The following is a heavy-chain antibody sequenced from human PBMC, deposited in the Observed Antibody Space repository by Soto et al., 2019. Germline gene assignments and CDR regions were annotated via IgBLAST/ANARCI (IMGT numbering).Heavy chain of an antibody. D-gene: IGHD6-6*01. V-gene: IGHV3-21*01. CDR1: GFTFSSYS. Sequence: EVQLVESGGGLVKPGGSLRLSCAASGFTFSSYSMNWVRQAPGKGLEWVSSISSSSSYIYYADSVKGRFPNSRDNAKNPLYLQMNSLRAEYTAVYYCARGGPRAVAARPRVSWFDPFGQGTLVTVSS. CDR3: ARGGPRAVAARPRVSWFDP. J-gene: IGHJ5*02. CDR2: ISSSSSYI.